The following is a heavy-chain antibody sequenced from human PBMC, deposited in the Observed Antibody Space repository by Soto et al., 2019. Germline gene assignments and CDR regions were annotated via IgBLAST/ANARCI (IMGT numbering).Heavy chain of an antibody. D-gene: IGHD3-10*01. CDR1: SGSISSSNW. V-gene: IGHV4-4*02. Sequence: QVQLQESGPGLVKPSGTLSLTCAVSSGSISSSNWWSWVRQPPGKGLEWIGEIYHSGSTNYNPSLKSRVTISVDKSKNQFSLTLSSVTAADTAVYYCARGVGTMVREVITSYYFDYWGQGTLVTVSS. CDR2: IYHSGST. CDR3: ARGVGTMVREVITSYYFDY. J-gene: IGHJ4*02.